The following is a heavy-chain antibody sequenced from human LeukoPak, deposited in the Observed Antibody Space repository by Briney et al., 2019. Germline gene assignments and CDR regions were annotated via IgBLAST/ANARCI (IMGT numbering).Heavy chain of an antibody. D-gene: IGHD1-1*01. Sequence: GGSLRLSCAASGFTFSSYWMSWVRQAPGKGLEWVANIKQDGSEKYYVDSVKGRFIISRDNAKNSLYLQMNSLRAEDTAVYYCARDIADWNDGFWDYWGQGTLVTVSS. J-gene: IGHJ4*02. CDR2: IKQDGSEK. CDR1: GFTFSSYW. V-gene: IGHV3-7*01. CDR3: ARDIADWNDGFWDY.